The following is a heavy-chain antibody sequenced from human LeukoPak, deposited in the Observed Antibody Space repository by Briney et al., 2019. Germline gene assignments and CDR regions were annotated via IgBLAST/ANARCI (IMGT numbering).Heavy chain of an antibody. CDR3: ARTFWSGSTYYYYYYYMDV. V-gene: IGHV4-30-4*08. Sequence: PSETLSLTCTVSDGSINSGDYYWSWIRQPPGKGLEWIGYIYYSGSTYYNPSLKSRVTISVDTSKNQFSLKLSSVTAADTAVYYCARTFWSGSTYYYYYYYMDVWGKGTTVTVSS. D-gene: IGHD3-3*01. J-gene: IGHJ6*03. CDR1: DGSINSGDYY. CDR2: IYYSGST.